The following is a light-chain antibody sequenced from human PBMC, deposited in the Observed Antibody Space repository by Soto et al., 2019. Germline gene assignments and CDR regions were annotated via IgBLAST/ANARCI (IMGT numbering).Light chain of an antibody. CDR3: LQDYNYPRA. CDR2: AAS. V-gene: IGKV1-6*01. CDR1: QSISRY. Sequence: IQMTQSPSSLSAFVGDRVTITCRASQSISRYLNWYQQKPGKAPKLLIYAASSLQSGVPSRFSGSESGTDSTLTISSLQPEDSATYYCLQDYNYPRAFGPGTKVDIK. J-gene: IGKJ1*01.